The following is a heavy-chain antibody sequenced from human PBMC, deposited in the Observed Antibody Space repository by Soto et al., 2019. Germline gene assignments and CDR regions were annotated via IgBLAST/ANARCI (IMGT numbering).Heavy chain of an antibody. V-gene: IGHV1-18*01. D-gene: IGHD2-15*01. CDR1: GYTFTSYD. CDR2: VSAYNGNT. Sequence: ASVKVSCKASGYTFTSYDISWVRQAPGQGLEWIGWVSAYNGNTNYAQKLQGRVTMTTDTSTNTAYMELRSLRSDDTAVYYCARECSSGSCYSYYYYYYGMDVWGQGTTVTVSS. J-gene: IGHJ6*02. CDR3: ARECSSGSCYSYYYYYYGMDV.